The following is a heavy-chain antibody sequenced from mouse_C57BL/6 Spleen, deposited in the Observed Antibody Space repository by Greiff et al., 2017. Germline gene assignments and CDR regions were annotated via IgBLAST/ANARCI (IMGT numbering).Heavy chain of an antibody. J-gene: IGHJ2*01. Sequence: EVKLMESGPGLVKPSQSLSLTCSVTGYSITSGYYWNWIRQFPGNKLEWMGYISNDGSNNYNPSLKNRISITRDTSKNQFFLKLNSVTTEDTATYYGARSGEYYGRGWVYVDYWGQGTTLTVSS. CDR3: ARSGEYYGRGWVYVDY. CDR2: ISNDGSN. CDR1: GYSITSGYY. V-gene: IGHV3-6*01. D-gene: IGHD1-1*01.